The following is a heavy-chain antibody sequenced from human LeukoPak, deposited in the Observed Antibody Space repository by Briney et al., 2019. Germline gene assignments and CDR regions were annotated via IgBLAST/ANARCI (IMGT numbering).Heavy chain of an antibody. CDR3: ARRRPGSSKSYYYYYMDV. CDR2: IYYSGST. V-gene: IGHV4-59*12. CDR1: GGSISSYY. D-gene: IGHD6-6*01. Sequence: PSETLSLTCTVSGGSISSYYWSWIRQPPGKGLEWIGYIYYSGSTNYNPSLKSQVTISVDTSKNQFSLKLSSVTAADTAVYYCARRRPGSSKSYYYYYMDVWGKGTTVTISS. J-gene: IGHJ6*03.